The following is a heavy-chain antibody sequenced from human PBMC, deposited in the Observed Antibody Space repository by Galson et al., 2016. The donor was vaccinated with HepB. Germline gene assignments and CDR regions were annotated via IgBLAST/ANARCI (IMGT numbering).Heavy chain of an antibody. J-gene: IGHJ4*02. CDR3: AGSDHPRRPGY. V-gene: IGHV4-59*08. D-gene: IGHD3-10*01. Sequence: ETLSLTCTVSGGSISSYYWSWIRQPPGKGLEWIGYIYYTGNTNYNPSLKSRVTISVDTSKDQFSLNLSSVTAADTAVYYCAGSDHPRRPGYWGQGTLVAVSS. CDR2: IYYTGNT. CDR1: GGSISSYY.